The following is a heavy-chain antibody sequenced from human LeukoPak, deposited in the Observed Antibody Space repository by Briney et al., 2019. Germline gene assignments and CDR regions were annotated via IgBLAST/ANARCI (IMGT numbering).Heavy chain of an antibody. V-gene: IGHV3-53*01. CDR1: GFTVSSNY. CDR3: ARDNRSTVFDS. Sequence: GGSLRLSCAASGFTVSSNYMSWVRQAPGKGLEWVSVIYSGDSTYYADSVKGRFTISRDSSKNTLYLQMNSLRAEDTAVYYCARDNRSTVFDSWGQGTLVTVSS. J-gene: IGHJ4*02. CDR2: IYSGDST. D-gene: IGHD6-13*01.